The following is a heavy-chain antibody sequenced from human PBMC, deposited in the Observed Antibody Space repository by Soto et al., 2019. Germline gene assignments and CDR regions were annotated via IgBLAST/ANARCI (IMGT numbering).Heavy chain of an antibody. CDR1: GGSFSGYY. Sequence: QVQLQQWGAGLLKPSETLSLTCAVYGGSFSGYYWSWIRQPPGKGLEWIGEINHSGSTNYNPSLKSRVTISVDTSKNQCSLKLSAVTAADTAVYYCARGGEGIVGATNPYWGQGTLVTVSS. V-gene: IGHV4-34*01. CDR2: INHSGST. D-gene: IGHD1-26*01. J-gene: IGHJ4*02. CDR3: ARGGEGIVGATNPY.